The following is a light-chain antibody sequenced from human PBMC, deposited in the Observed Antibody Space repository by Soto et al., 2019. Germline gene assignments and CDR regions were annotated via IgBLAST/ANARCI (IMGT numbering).Light chain of an antibody. CDR2: AAS. Sequence: IQMTQYTSSLSASVGDRVTITCRASQGINNYLACYQQKPGKVPKLLIYAASTLQSGVPSRFSGSGSGTDFTLIISSLQPEDVATYDFQKYNSAPCTSGQGTKVEIK. CDR3: QKYNSAPCT. V-gene: IGKV1-27*01. J-gene: IGKJ1*01. CDR1: QGINNY.